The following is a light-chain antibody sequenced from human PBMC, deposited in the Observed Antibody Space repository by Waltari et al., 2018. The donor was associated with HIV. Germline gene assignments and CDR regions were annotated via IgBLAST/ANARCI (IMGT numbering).Light chain of an antibody. Sequence: FLLAQPPSVSESPGKTVTISCTQSSGSIAPTTVPWYQQRPGSAPTTVIFENDQRPSGVPARFSGSIDRSSNSASLIISGLQTEDEADYYCQSYDITNSNWVFGGGTKLTVL. V-gene: IGLV6-57*03. CDR1: SGSIAPTT. J-gene: IGLJ3*02. CDR3: QSYDITNSNWV. CDR2: END.